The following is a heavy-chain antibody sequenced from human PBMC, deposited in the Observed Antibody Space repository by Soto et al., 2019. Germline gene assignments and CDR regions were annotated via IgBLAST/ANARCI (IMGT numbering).Heavy chain of an antibody. J-gene: IGHJ4*02. CDR1: GFTFTSSA. CDR3: AADLETDLGFDY. D-gene: IGHD1-1*01. Sequence: KWAEASVKVSCKASGFTFTSSAMQWVRQARGQRLEWIGWIVVGSGNTNYAQKFQERVTITRDMSTSTAYMELSSLRFEDTAVYYCAADLETDLGFDYWGQGTLVTVSS. CDR2: IVVGSGNT. V-gene: IGHV1-58*02.